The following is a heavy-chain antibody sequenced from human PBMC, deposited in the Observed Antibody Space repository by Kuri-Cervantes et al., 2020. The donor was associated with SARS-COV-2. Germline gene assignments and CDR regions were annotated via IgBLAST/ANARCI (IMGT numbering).Heavy chain of an antibody. V-gene: IGHV3-11*05. D-gene: IGHD2-2*01. CDR1: GFTFSDYY. CDR2: ISTDGSYT. J-gene: IGHJ3*02. CDR3: ARGDCSSTSCYGPFAFDI. Sequence: GGSLRLSCAGSGFTFSDYYMTWIRQAPGKGLEWVSYISTDGSYTNYIDSVKGRFTISRDNAKNSLYLQMNSLRAEDTAVYYCARGDCSSTSCYGPFAFDIWGQGTMVTVSS.